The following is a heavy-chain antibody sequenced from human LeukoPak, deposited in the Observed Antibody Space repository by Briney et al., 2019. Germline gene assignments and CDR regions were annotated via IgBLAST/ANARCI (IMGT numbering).Heavy chain of an antibody. CDR2: TYWNGGST. J-gene: IGHJ4*02. D-gene: IGHD2-8*02. CDR3: ARGVSYYGTGGLDY. CDR1: GFTFDDYG. V-gene: IGHV3-20*04. Sequence: PGGSLRLSCAASGFTFDDYGMSWVRHAPGKGLEWVSGTYWNGGSTGYADSVKGRFTISRDNAQNSLYLQMNSLRAEDTALYYCARGVSYYGTGGLDYLGQGTLVTVSS.